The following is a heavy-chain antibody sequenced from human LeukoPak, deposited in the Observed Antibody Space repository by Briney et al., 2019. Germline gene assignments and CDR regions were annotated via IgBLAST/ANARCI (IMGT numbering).Heavy chain of an antibody. Sequence: PSETLSLTYTVSGGSISSYYWSWIGQPPGKGLEWIGYIYYSGSTNYNPSLKSRVTISVDTSKNQFSLKLSSVTAADTAVYYCARHRDTAMVTDCWGQGTLVTVSS. D-gene: IGHD5-18*01. CDR3: ARHRDTAMVTDC. CDR1: GGSISSYY. CDR2: IYYSGST. V-gene: IGHV4-59*08. J-gene: IGHJ4*02.